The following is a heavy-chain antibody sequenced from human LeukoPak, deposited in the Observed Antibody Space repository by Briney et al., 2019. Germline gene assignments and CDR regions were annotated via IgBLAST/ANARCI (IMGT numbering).Heavy chain of an antibody. V-gene: IGHV1-18*01. J-gene: IGHJ6*02. CDR2: ISAYNGIT. D-gene: IGHD2-15*01. Sequence: ASVKVSCKASGYTFTSYGISWVRQAPGQGLEWMGWISAYNGITNYAQKLQGRVTMTTDTSTSTAYMELRSLRSDDTAVYYCARDRSDCSGGSCYSGYGMDVWGQGTTVTVSS. CDR3: ARDRSDCSGGSCYSGYGMDV. CDR1: GYTFTSYG.